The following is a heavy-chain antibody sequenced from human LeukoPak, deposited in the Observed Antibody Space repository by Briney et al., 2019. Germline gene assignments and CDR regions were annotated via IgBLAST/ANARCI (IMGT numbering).Heavy chain of an antibody. J-gene: IGHJ4*02. CDR1: GFTFSSYG. V-gene: IGHV3-33*01. CDR2: IWYDGSNK. Sequence: PGRSLRLSRAASGFTFSSYGMHWVRQAPGKGLEWVAVIWYDGSNKYYADSVKGRFTISRDNSKNTLYLQMNSLRAEDTAVYYCARGAPRAGIVVVPAAILNWGQGTLVTVSS. CDR3: ARGAPRAGIVVVPAAILN. D-gene: IGHD2-2*01.